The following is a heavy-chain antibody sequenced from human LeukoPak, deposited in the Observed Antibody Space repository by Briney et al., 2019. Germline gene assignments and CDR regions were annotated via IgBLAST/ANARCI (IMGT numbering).Heavy chain of an antibody. Sequence: SGGSLRLSCAVFEFPFSDSWMYWVRQAPGKGLEGVANIKKDGSGISYVDSVQGRFIISRDNAKNSLYLQMNSLRVEDTAVYFCAGENSMNVWGKGTAVTVSS. CDR1: EFPFSDSW. J-gene: IGHJ6*04. D-gene: IGHD1/OR15-1a*01. CDR2: IKKDGSGI. V-gene: IGHV3-7*03. CDR3: AGENSMNV.